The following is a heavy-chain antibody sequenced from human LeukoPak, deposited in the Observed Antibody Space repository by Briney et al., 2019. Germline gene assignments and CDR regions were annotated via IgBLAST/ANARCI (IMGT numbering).Heavy chain of an antibody. D-gene: IGHD6-13*01. CDR1: GGSISSYY. CDR2: INQSGST. V-gene: IGHV4-59*01. J-gene: IGHJ4*01. CDR3: ARDPHISSSWEEKFCFDY. Sequence: SETLSLTCTVSGGSISSYYWTWIRQPPGKGLEWIGEINQSGSTNYNPSLKSRVTISVDTSKNQFSLKLSSVTAADTAVYYCARDPHISSSWEEKFCFDYWGHGTLVTVSS.